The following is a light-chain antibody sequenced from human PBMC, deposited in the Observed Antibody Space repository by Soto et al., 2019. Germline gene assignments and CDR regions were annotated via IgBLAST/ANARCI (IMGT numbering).Light chain of an antibody. Sequence: EIVLTQSPATLSLSPGERATLFCRASQSIGTYLAWYQQKSGQAPRLLIYDASNRATGIPARFSGGGSGTDFTLTVSSLEPEDFAVYYCQQRSIWPPTFGQGTKLEI. CDR2: DAS. CDR3: QQRSIWPPT. J-gene: IGKJ2*01. V-gene: IGKV3-11*01. CDR1: QSIGTY.